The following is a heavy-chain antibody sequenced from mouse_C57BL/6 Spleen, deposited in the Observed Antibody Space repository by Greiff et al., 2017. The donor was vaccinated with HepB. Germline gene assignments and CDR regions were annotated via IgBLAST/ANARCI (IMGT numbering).Heavy chain of an antibody. J-gene: IGHJ1*03. CDR2: IYPGDGDT. CDR3: ARGFHYYGSSYWYFDV. D-gene: IGHD1-1*01. CDR1: GYAFSSSW. V-gene: IGHV1-82*01. Sequence: QVQLQQSGPELVKPGASVKISCKASGYAFSSSWMNWVKQRPGKGLEWIGRIYPGDGDTNYNGKFKGKATLTADKSSSTAYMQLISLTSEDSAVYFCARGFHYYGSSYWYFDVWGTGTTVTVSS.